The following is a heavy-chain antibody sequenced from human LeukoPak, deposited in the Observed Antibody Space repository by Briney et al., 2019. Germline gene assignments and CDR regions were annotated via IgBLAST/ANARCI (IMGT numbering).Heavy chain of an antibody. CDR3: ARDPSALLWFGSRGKWFDP. V-gene: IGHV4-39*07. J-gene: IGHJ5*02. Sequence: SETLSLTCTVSGGSISSSTYYWDWIRQPPGKGLEWIGSIYYSGSTYYNPSLKSRVTISVDTSKNQFSLKLGSVTAADTAVYYCARDPSALLWFGSRGKWFDPWGQGTLVTVSS. CDR1: GGSISSSTYY. D-gene: IGHD3-10*01. CDR2: IYYSGST.